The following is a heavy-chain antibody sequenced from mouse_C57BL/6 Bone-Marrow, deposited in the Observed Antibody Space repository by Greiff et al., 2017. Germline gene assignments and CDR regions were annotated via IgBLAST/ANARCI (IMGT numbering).Heavy chain of an antibody. D-gene: IGHD1-1*01. CDR1: GYTFTSYW. CDR2: IYPGSGST. J-gene: IGHJ1*03. V-gene: IGHV1-55*01. CDR3: ARYLNTTVVHWYFDV. Sequence: QVQLQQPGAELVKPGASVKMSCKASGYTFTSYWITWVKQRPGQGLEWIGDIYPGSGSTNYNEKFKSKATLTVDTSSSTAYMQLSSLTSEDSAVYYCARYLNTTVVHWYFDVWGTGTTVTVSS.